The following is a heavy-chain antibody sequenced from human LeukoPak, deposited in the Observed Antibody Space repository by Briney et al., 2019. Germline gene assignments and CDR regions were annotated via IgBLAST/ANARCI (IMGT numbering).Heavy chain of an antibody. J-gene: IGHJ6*02. V-gene: IGHV4-30-2*01. CDR3: ARHKGPRYYYYGMDV. Sequence: SETLSLTCTVSGGSISSGGYYWSWIRQPPGKGLEWIGYIYHSGSTYYNPSLKSRVTISVDRSKNQFSLKLSSVTAADTAVYYCARHKGPRYYYYGMDVWGQGTTVTVS. CDR2: IYHSGST. CDR1: GGSISSGGYY.